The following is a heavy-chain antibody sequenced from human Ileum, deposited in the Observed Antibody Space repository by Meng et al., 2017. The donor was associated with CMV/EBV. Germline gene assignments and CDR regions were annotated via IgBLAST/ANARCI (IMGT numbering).Heavy chain of an antibody. CDR3: TRAAGYCSSASCLEYFQH. CDR1: TCSRDT. V-gene: IGHV1-69*02. D-gene: IGHD2-2*01. CDR2: IIPILGIA. Sequence: TCSRDTISWVRQAPGQGLEWMGRIIPILGIANYAQKFQGRVTITADKSTSTAYMELSSLRSEDTAVYYCTRAAGYCSSASCLEYFQHWGQGTLVTVSS. J-gene: IGHJ1*01.